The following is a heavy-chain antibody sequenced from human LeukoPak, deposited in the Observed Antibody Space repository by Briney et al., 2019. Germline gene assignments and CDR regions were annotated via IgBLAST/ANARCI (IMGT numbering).Heavy chain of an antibody. Sequence: PGGSLRLSCAASGFTFSSYTMSWVRQAPGKGLEWVSAISGSGGSTYYADSVKGRFTISRDNSKNTLYLQMNSLRAEDTAVYYCAKGGYSYSSGWYGDYWGQGTLVTVSS. V-gene: IGHV3-23*01. J-gene: IGHJ4*02. CDR3: AKGGYSYSSGWYGDY. D-gene: IGHD6-19*01. CDR1: GFTFSSYT. CDR2: ISGSGGST.